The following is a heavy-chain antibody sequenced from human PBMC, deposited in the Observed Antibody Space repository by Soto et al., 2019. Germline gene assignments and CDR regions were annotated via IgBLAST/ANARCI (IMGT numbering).Heavy chain of an antibody. CDR2: ISSNGGST. J-gene: IGHJ5*02. D-gene: IGHD6-13*01. V-gene: IGHV3-64D*06. CDR3: VKEPSIAAAVDP. Sequence: PGGSLRLSCSASGFTFSSYAMHWVRQAPGKGLEYVSAISSNGGSTYYADSVKGRFTISRDNPKNTLYLQMSSLRAEDTAVYYCVKEPSIAAAVDPWGQGTLVTVSS. CDR1: GFTFSSYA.